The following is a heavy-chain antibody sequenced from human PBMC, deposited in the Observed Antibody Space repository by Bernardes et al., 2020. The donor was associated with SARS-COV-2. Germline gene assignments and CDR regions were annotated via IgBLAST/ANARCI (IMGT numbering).Heavy chain of an antibody. J-gene: IGHJ4*02. CDR3: ARDRGYCTGGLCYTVVDY. CDR1: GFMFSGYG. Sequence: GGSLRLSCAASGFMFSGYGMHWVRQAPGKGLEWVALMQYDGSVKYHADSVKGRFIISRDNSRTTLYLQMNSLRAEDTAVYYCARDRGYCTGGLCYTVVDYWGQGTLVTVSS. CDR2: MQYDGSVK. D-gene: IGHD2-8*02. V-gene: IGHV3-33*01.